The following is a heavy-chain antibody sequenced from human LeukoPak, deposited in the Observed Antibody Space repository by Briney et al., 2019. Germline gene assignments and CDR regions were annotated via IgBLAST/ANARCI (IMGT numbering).Heavy chain of an antibody. V-gene: IGHV4-59*01. D-gene: IGHD1-26*01. J-gene: IGHJ4*02. CDR1: GGSISSYY. CDR3: ARIVGATYYFDY. Sequence: SETLSLTCTVSGGSISSYYWSWIRQPPGKGLEWIGYTYYSGSTNYNPSLKSRVTISVDTSKNQFSLKLSSVTAADTAVYYCARIVGATYYFDYWGQGTLVTVSS. CDR2: TYYSGST.